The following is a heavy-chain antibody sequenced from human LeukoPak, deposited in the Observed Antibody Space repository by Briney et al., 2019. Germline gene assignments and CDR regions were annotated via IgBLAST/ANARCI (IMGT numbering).Heavy chain of an antibody. J-gene: IGHJ4*02. D-gene: IGHD6-19*01. CDR2: IYSGGST. CDR1: GFTVSSNY. Sequence: GGSLRLSCAASGFTVSSNYMSWVRQAPGKGLEWVSVIYSGGSTYYADSVKGRFTISRDNPKNTLYLQMNSLRAEDTAVYYCASRQWLGRGVDYWGQGTLVTVSS. CDR3: ASRQWLGRGVDY. V-gene: IGHV3-53*01.